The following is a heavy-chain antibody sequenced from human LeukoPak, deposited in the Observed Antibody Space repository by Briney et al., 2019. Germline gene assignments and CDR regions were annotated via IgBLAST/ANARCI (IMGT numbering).Heavy chain of an antibody. D-gene: IGHD3-9*01. CDR2: IYPGDSDT. CDR1: GYSFTSYW. V-gene: IGHV5-51*01. J-gene: IGHJ4*02. Sequence: GESLKISCKGSGYSFTSYWIGWVRQMPGKGLEWMGIIYPGDSDTRYSPSFQGQVTISADKSISTASLQWSSLKASDTAMYYCARGRDILTGYYTYYFDYWGQGTLVTVSS. CDR3: ARGRDILTGYYTYYFDY.